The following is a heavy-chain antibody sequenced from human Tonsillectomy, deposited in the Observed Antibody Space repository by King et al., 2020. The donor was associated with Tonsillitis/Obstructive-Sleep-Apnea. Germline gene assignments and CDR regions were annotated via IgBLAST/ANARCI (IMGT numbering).Heavy chain of an antibody. V-gene: IGHV2-5*02. J-gene: IGHJ4*02. D-gene: IGHD2-15*01. CDR1: GFSLSTSGVG. Sequence: QFTLKESGPTLVKPTQTLTLTCTFSGFSLSTSGVGVGWIRQPPRKALEWLALIYWDDDKRYSPSLKSRLTITKDTSKNQVVLTMTNMDPVDTATYYCAHQGYCSGGRCYSDYFDYWGQGTLVTVSS. CDR3: AHQGYCSGGRCYSDYFDY. CDR2: IYWDDDK.